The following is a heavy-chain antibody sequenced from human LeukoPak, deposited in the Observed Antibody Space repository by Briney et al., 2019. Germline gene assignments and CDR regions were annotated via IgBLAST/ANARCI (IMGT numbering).Heavy chain of an antibody. CDR1: GFTFSDYY. V-gene: IGHV3-11*01. Sequence: PGGSLRLSCAASGFTFSDYYMSWIRQAPGKGLEWVSYISSSGSTIYYADSVKGRFTISRDNAKNSLYLQMNSLRAEDTAVYYCAREPYGYCSSTSCYEGDYWGQGTLVTVSS. J-gene: IGHJ4*02. CDR2: ISSSGSTI. D-gene: IGHD2-2*03. CDR3: AREPYGYCSSTSCYEGDY.